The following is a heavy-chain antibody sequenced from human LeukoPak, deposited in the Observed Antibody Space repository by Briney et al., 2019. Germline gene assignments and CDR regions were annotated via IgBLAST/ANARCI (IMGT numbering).Heavy chain of an antibody. Sequence: GASVKVSCKASGGTFSSCAISWVRQAPGQGLEWMGGIIPIFGTANYAQKFQGRVTITADKSTSTAYMELSSLRSEDTAVYYCARNSGSYSSPPDYWGQGTLVTVSS. V-gene: IGHV1-69*06. CDR1: GGTFSSCA. J-gene: IGHJ4*02. CDR3: ARNSGSYSSPPDY. CDR2: IIPIFGTA. D-gene: IGHD1-26*01.